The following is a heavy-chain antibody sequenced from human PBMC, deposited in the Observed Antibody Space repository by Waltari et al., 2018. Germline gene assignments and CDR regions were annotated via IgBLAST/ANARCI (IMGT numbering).Heavy chain of an antibody. D-gene: IGHD2-15*01. CDR3: ARGFCSGGTCYGGG. J-gene: IGHJ4*02. Sequence: QVQLVQSGTEVKKPGASVKVSCKASGYTFTDYNVHWMRQAPGQGLEWMGWYTPNMGDIINAQKFQDRVTMTRETSIRTAYMELGSLTSDDTAVYYCARGFCSGGTCYGGGWGQGTLVTVSS. CDR2: YTPNMGDI. V-gene: IGHV1-2*02. CDR1: GYTFTDYN.